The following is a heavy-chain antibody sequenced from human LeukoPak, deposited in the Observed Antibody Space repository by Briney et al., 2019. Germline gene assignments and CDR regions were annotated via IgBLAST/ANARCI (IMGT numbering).Heavy chain of an antibody. V-gene: IGHV1-46*01. CDR1: GYTFTSYY. D-gene: IGHD3-10*01. J-gene: IGHJ6*02. CDR2: INPSGGST. Sequence: ASVKVSCKASGYTFTSYYMHWVRQAPGQGLEWMGIINPSGGSTSYAQKFQGRVTMTRDTSTSTVYMELSSLRSEDTAVYYCARNYYGSGSYPRDYYGMDVWGQGTTVTVSS. CDR3: ARNYYGSGSYPRDYYGMDV.